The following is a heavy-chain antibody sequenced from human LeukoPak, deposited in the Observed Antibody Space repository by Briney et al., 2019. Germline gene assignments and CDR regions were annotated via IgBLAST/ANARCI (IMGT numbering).Heavy chain of an antibody. CDR3: AKYSVIAVAGTIDY. CDR1: GFTFSSYA. CDR2: ISGSGGST. Sequence: PGGSLRLSCAASGFTFSSYAMSWVRQAPGKGLEWVSAISGSGGSTYYADSVKGRFTISRDNSKNTLYLQMNSLRAEDTAVYYCAKYSVIAVAGTIDYWGQGTLVTVSS. V-gene: IGHV3-23*01. D-gene: IGHD6-19*01. J-gene: IGHJ4*02.